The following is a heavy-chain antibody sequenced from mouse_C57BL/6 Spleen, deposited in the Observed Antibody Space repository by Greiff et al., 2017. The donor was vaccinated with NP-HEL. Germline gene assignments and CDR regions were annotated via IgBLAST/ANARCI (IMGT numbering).Heavy chain of an antibody. CDR1: GYTFTSYT. V-gene: IGHV1-4*01. D-gene: IGHD1-1*01. J-gene: IGHJ3*01. Sequence: QVQLQQSGAELARPGASVKMSCKASGYTFTSYTMHWVKQRPGQGLEWIGYINPSSGYTKYNQKFKDKATLTADKSSSTAYMQLSSLTSEDSAVYYCAREDDYYGSPAWFAYWGQGTLVTVSA. CDR2: INPSSGYT. CDR3: AREDDYYGSPAWFAY.